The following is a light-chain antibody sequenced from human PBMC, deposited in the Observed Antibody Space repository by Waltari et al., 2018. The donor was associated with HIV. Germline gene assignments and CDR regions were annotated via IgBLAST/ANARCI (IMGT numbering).Light chain of an antibody. J-gene: IGKJ1*01. CDR1: QGISNY. Sequence: DFQMTQSPASLSASVGDRVTITCRASQGISNYLAWYQQKPGKVPKFLIDGASTLQSGVPSRFSGSGSGTDFTLTISSLQPEDVATYYCQKYNSVPPWTFGQGTKVEIK. CDR3: QKYNSVPPWT. V-gene: IGKV1-27*01. CDR2: GAS.